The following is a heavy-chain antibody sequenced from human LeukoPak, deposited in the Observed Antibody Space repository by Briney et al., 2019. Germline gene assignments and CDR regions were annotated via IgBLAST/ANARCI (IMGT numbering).Heavy chain of an antibody. V-gene: IGHV3-7*01. D-gene: IGHD1-26*01. CDR2: IKQDGSEK. Sequence: PGGSLRLSCAASGFVFSSYWMSWVRQAPGKGLEWVANIKQDGSEKYYVDSVKGRFTISRDNDKNSLYLQMNSLRAEDTAVYYGARRGGSYSPFGYWGQGPLATVS. CDR3: ARRGGSYSPFGY. J-gene: IGHJ4*02. CDR1: GFVFSSYW.